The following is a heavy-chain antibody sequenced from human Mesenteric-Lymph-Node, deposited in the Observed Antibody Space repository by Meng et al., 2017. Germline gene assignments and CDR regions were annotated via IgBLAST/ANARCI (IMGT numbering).Heavy chain of an antibody. Sequence: QLQESGPGLVRPSEALSLTCGVSGGSISTSGYYWGWIRQPPGKGLEWIGSIGHSGFTYYTPSLKSRVTVSIDTSRNQFSLWLTSVTAADTAVYYCVRSSAWVRTGFDPWGQGTLVTVSS. J-gene: IGHJ5*02. CDR3: VRSSAWVRTGFDP. V-gene: IGHV4-39*01. CDR1: GGSISTSGYY. CDR2: IGHSGFT. D-gene: IGHD6-19*01.